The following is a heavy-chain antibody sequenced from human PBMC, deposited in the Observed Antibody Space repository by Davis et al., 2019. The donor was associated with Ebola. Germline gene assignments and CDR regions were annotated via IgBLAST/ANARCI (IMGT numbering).Heavy chain of an antibody. D-gene: IGHD1/OR15-1a*01. CDR2: IYPSGRT. J-gene: IGHJ6*02. V-gene: IGHV4-38-2*02. Sequence: MPSETLSLTCPVSGYSISSGYYWGWIRQPPGKGLEWIGSIYPSGRTYYNPSLKRRVTISVDTSKNQFSLKLSSVTAADTAVYYCARAHSLTGTYGMDVWGQGTTVTVSS. CDR3: ARAHSLTGTYGMDV. CDR1: GYSISSGYY.